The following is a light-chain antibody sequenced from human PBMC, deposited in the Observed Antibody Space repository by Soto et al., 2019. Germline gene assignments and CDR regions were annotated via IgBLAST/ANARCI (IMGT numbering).Light chain of an antibody. CDR2: KDS. J-gene: IGLJ3*02. CDR1: TLSKQY. CDR3: QAADSSGTYPV. Sequence: SYELTQPPSVSVSPGQTARITCSGNTLSKQYAYWYQQKPGQAPVEVIYKDSERPAGMPERFSGSSSGTTVTLTISGVQAEDEADYYCQAADSSGTYPVFGGGTKLTVL. V-gene: IGLV3-25*03.